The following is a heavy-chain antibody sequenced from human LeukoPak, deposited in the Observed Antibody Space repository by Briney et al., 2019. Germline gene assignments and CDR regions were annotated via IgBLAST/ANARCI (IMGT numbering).Heavy chain of an antibody. CDR3: AGGTGWLIDY. Sequence: GESLKISCKGSGYSFTSYWIGWVRQVPGKGLEWVANIKQDGSEKYYVDSVKGRFTISRDNAKNSLYLQLNSLRAEDTAVYYCAGGTGWLIDYWGQGTLVTVSS. D-gene: IGHD6-19*01. J-gene: IGHJ4*02. V-gene: IGHV3-7*04. CDR1: GYSFTSYW. CDR2: IKQDGSEK.